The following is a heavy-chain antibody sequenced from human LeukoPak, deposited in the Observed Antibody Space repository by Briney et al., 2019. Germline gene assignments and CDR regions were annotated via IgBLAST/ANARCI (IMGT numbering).Heavy chain of an antibody. J-gene: IGHJ4*02. Sequence: PGGSLRLSCAASGFTFSSYAMSWVRQAPGEGLEWVSAISGGGGSTYYADSVKGRFTISRDNSKNTLYLQMNSLRAEDTAVYYCAKGLVGDYSTFDYWGQGTLVTVSS. CDR1: GFTFSSYA. D-gene: IGHD4-17*01. V-gene: IGHV3-23*01. CDR3: AKGLVGDYSTFDY. CDR2: ISGGGGST.